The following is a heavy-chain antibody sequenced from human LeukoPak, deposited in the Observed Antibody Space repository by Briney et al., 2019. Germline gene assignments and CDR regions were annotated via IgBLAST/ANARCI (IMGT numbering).Heavy chain of an antibody. CDR1: GFTFSSYG. J-gene: IGHJ4*02. CDR2: IWYDGSNK. CDR3: ARDQGPDHYDSGYNDY. D-gene: IGHD3-22*01. Sequence: GGSLRLSCAASGFTFSSYGMHWVRQAPGKGLEWGAVIWYDGSNKYYADSVKGRFTISRDNSKSTLYLQMNSLRAEDTAVYYCARDQGPDHYDSGYNDYWGQGTLVTVSS. V-gene: IGHV3-33*01.